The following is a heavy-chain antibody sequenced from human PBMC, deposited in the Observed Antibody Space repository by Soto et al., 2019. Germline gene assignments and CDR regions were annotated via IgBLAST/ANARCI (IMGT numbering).Heavy chain of an antibody. CDR3: ARRYGGTFDY. D-gene: IGHD2-15*01. Sequence: SETLSLTCTVSGGSISSYYWSWIRQPPGKGLEWIGYIYYSGSTNYNPSLKSRVTISVDTSKNQFSLKLSSVTAADTAVYYCARRYGGTFDYWGQGTLVTVSA. J-gene: IGHJ4*02. CDR2: IYYSGST. V-gene: IGHV4-59*08. CDR1: GGSISSYY.